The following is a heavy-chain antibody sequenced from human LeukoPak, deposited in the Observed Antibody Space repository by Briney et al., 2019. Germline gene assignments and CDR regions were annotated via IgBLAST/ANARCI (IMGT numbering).Heavy chain of an antibody. Sequence: SQTLSLTCSVSGGSISSGDYYWSWIRQPPGKGLEWIGYIYYIGSTYYNPSLKSRVTISVDTSKNQFSLKLSSVTAADTAVYYCARITGPYDAFDIWGQGTMVTVSS. CDR1: GGSISSGDYY. V-gene: IGHV4-30-4*01. D-gene: IGHD1-20*01. J-gene: IGHJ3*02. CDR3: ARITGPYDAFDI. CDR2: IYYIGST.